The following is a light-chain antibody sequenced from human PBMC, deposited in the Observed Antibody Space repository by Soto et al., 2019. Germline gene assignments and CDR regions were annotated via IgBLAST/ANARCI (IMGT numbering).Light chain of an antibody. J-gene: IGLJ1*01. CDR1: SSDVGFYNY. CDR3: TSYTTSSTYV. CDR2: DVN. Sequence: QSALTQPASVSGSPGQSIAISCTGTSSDVGFYNYVSWYQQHPGKAPKLMVYDVNNRPSGVSNRFSGSKSGNTASLTIPGLQAEDEAEYYCTSYTTSSTYVFGTGTKVTVL. V-gene: IGLV2-14*03.